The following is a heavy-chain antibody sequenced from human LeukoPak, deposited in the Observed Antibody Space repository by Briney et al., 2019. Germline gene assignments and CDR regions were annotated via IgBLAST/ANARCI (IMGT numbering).Heavy chain of an antibody. V-gene: IGHV1-69*13. J-gene: IGHJ4*02. D-gene: IGHD3/OR15-3a*01. CDR3: ARDGKSLLDPFDY. CDR2: IIPIFGTA. CDR1: GGTFNSYA. Sequence: SVKVSCKASGGTFNSYAISWVRQAPGQGLEWMGGIIPIFGTANYAQKFQGRVTITADESMSTAYMELSRLRSEDTAVYYCARDGKSLLDPFDYWGQGTLVTVSS.